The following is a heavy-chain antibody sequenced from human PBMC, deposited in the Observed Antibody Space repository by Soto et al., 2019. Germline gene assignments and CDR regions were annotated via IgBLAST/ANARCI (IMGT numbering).Heavy chain of an antibody. J-gene: IGHJ4*02. V-gene: IGHV2-5*02. CDR1: GFSLTTSGVG. CDR2: IYWDADK. D-gene: IGHD3-3*01. Sequence: QITLNESGPTVVRPTETLTLTCSSSGFSLTTSGVGVGWIRQSPGKAPEWLALIYWDADKRYSASLKSRLTITKHTSKTQVVLTVSDLDPTDTATYYCAHRVLRTVFGLVTTTAIYFDFWGQGTPVAVSS. CDR3: AHRVLRTVFGLVTTTAIYFDF.